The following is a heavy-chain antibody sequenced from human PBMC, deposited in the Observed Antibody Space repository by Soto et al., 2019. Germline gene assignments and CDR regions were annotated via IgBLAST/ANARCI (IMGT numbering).Heavy chain of an antibody. D-gene: IGHD6-13*01. CDR1: GFTFSIST. J-gene: IGHJ4*02. CDR3: ARGDGTGIHGSGWSPRF. Sequence: EVQLVESGGGLVKSGGSLTLSCAASGFTFSISTMIWVRQAPGKRLEWVSSISSRSTYFYYADSVKGRFSISRDNAKHSLFLQMNSLRVEDTDVYYCARGDGTGIHGSGWSPRFWGQGTLVTVSS. CDR2: ISSRSTYF. V-gene: IGHV3-21*01.